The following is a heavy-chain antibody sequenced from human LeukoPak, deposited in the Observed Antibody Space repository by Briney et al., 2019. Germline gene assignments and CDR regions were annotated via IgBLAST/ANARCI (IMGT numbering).Heavy chain of an antibody. J-gene: IGHJ6*02. D-gene: IGHD6-19*01. CDR2: ISAYNGNT. CDR1: GGTFSRFT. CDR3: ARDRGWLVHGYYYYYYGMDV. Sequence: ASVKVSCKASGGTFSRFTISWVRQAPGQGLEWMGWISAYNGNTNYAQKLQRRVTMTTDTSTSTAYMELRSLRSDDTAVYYCARDRGWLVHGYYYYYYGMDVWGQGTTVTVSS. V-gene: IGHV1-18*01.